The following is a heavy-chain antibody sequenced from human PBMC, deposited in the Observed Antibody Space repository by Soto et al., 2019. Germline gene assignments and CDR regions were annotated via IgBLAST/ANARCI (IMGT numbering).Heavy chain of an antibody. Sequence: GGSLRLSCAASGFAFDVYAFDWVWQAPGKGLEWVSSITWNSGIIGYADSVKGRFTISRDNAKNSLYLQMNSLRAEDTALYYCARAGSMYSFDFWGQGTMVTVSS. V-gene: IGHV3-9*01. CDR1: GFAFDVYA. D-gene: IGHD1-26*01. CDR2: ITWNSGII. CDR3: ARAGSMYSFDF. J-gene: IGHJ3*01.